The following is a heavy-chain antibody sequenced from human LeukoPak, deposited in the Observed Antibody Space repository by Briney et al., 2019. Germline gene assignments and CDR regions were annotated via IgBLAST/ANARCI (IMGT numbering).Heavy chain of an antibody. CDR2: INPSGGST. CDR1: GGTFSSYA. D-gene: IGHD1-26*01. Sequence: ASVKVSCKASGGTFSSYAISWVRQAPGQGLEWMGIINPSGGSTSYVQKFQGRVTMTRDMSTSTDYMELSSLRSEDTAIYYCARDNSVGDNAWWFDPWGQGTLVTVSS. V-gene: IGHV1-46*01. CDR3: ARDNSVGDNAWWFDP. J-gene: IGHJ5*02.